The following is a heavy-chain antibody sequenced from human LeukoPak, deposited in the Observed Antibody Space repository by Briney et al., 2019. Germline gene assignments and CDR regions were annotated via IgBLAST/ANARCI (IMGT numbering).Heavy chain of an antibody. CDR2: ISDTGGTT. Sequence: GGSLRLSCAASGFTFSSYSMAWVRQAPGMGLEWVSVISDTGGTTYYADSVKGRFTISRDNSKNTLYLQMNSLRAEDTAVYYCARAAMVRGVDYFDYWGQGTLVTVSS. CDR3: ARAAMVRGVDYFDY. CDR1: GFTFSSYS. J-gene: IGHJ4*02. V-gene: IGHV3-23*01. D-gene: IGHD3-10*01.